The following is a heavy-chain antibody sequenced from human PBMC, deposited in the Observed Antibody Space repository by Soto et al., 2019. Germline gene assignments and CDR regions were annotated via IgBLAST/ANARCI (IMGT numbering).Heavy chain of an antibody. CDR1: GFSFRSYA. V-gene: IGHV3-30-3*01. CDR3: ARPNLYCSSTSCHTDY. J-gene: IGHJ4*02. Sequence: PXGSLRLSCAASGFSFRSYAMHWVRQAPGKGLEWVAVISYDGSNKYYADSVKGRFTISRDNSKNTLYLQMNSLRAEDTAVYYCARPNLYCSSTSCHTDYWGQGNLVTV. D-gene: IGHD2-2*01. CDR2: ISYDGSNK.